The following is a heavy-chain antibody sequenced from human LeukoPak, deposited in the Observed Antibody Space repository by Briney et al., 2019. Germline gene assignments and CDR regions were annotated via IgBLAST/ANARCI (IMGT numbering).Heavy chain of an antibody. J-gene: IGHJ5*01. CDR1: TSY. CDR3: ARDFWNFDDSRGYYRDFDS. V-gene: IGHV1-18*01. CDR2: IGSYAGDT. D-gene: IGHD3-22*01. Sequence: ASVKVSCKATSYISWVRQAPGQGLEWMGWIGSYAGDTYYAQKFQGRVTVTTDTSSSTAYMGLRSLRSDDTAVYYCARDFWNFDDSRGYYRDFDSWGQGTLATVSS.